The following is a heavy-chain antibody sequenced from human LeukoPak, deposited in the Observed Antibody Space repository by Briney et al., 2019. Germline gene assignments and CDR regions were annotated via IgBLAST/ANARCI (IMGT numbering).Heavy chain of an antibody. CDR1: GFTFSSSV. D-gene: IGHD5-18*01. CDR3: ARSQRFDP. V-gene: IGHV3-23*01. CDR2: ISGSGVST. Sequence: GGSLRLSCVASGFTFSSSVMNWVRQAPGKGLEWVSTISGSGVSTYYADSVQGRFTISRDNSKNTLYLQMNSLRAEDTAVYSCARSQRFDPWGQGTLVTVSS. J-gene: IGHJ5*02.